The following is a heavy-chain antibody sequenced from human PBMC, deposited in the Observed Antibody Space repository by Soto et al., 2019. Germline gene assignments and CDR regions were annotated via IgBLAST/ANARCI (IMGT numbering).Heavy chain of an antibody. D-gene: IGHD3-22*01. V-gene: IGHV5-51*01. CDR2: IYPFYSDT. CDR1: GYSFTSYW. J-gene: IGHJ6*02. CDR3: ARLSYDSKGMDV. Sequence: PGESLKISCKGSGYSFTSYWICWVRQMPVKGLEFMGIIYPFYSDTRCSPSFQGQVTISSYNSISTSYLRLISLKASDTAMYYCARLSYDSKGMDVWGQGTTVTVSS.